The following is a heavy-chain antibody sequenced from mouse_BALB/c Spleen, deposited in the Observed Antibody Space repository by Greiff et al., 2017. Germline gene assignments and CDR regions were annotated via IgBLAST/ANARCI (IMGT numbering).Heavy chain of an antibody. Sequence: ESGPGLVKPSQSLSLTCTVTGYSITSDYAWNWIRQFPGNKLEWMGYISYSGSTSYNPSLKSRISITRDTSKNQFFLQLNSVTTEDTATYYCARGGDYDPFDYWGQGTTLTVSS. CDR3: ARGGDYDPFDY. J-gene: IGHJ2*01. V-gene: IGHV3-2*02. CDR1: GYSITSDYA. CDR2: ISYSGST. D-gene: IGHD2-4*01.